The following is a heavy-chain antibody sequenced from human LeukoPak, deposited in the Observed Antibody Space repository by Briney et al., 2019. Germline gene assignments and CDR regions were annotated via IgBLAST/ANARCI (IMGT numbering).Heavy chain of an antibody. CDR2: ISYDGSNK. CDR3: AKDMYSSSWYYFDY. D-gene: IGHD6-13*01. V-gene: IGHV3-30*18. J-gene: IGHJ4*02. Sequence: PGRSLTLSCAASGFTFSSYRMHWVRQAPGKGLEWVAVISYDGSNKYYADSVKGRFTISRDNSKNTLYLQMNSLRAEDTAVYYCAKDMYSSSWYYFDYWGQGTLVTVSS. CDR1: GFTFSSYR.